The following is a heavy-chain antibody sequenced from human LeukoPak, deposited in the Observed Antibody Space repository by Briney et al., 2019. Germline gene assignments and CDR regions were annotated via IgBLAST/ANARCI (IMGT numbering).Heavy chain of an antibody. D-gene: IGHD1-20*01. Sequence: SETLSLACAVSGDSISSSGWWTWVRQPPGKGLEWIGEIYHSGTTTYNPSLKSRVTISLDKSNNQFSLKLTSVTAADTAVYYCARRITGTLAPIDYWGQGSLVTVSS. CDR1: GDSISSSGW. J-gene: IGHJ4*02. CDR3: ARRITGTLAPIDY. CDR2: IYHSGTT. V-gene: IGHV4-4*02.